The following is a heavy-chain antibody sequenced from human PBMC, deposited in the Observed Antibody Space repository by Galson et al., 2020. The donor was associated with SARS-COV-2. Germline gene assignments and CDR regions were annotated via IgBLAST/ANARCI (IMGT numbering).Heavy chain of an antibody. CDR1: GGSISSGGYS. CDR2: IYFSGST. J-gene: IGHJ4*02. Sequence: SETLSLTCAVSGGSISSGGYSWSWIRQPPGKGLEWIGYIYFSGSTYYNPSLKSRVTISVDTSKNQFSLRLSSVSAADTAVYYRARVPSNSGYDYFDYWGQGTLVTVSS. CDR3: ARVPSNSGYDYFDY. D-gene: IGHD5-12*01. V-gene: IGHV4-30-4*07.